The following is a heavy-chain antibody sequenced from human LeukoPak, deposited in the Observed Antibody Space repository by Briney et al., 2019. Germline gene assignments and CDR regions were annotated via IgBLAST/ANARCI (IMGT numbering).Heavy chain of an antibody. CDR3: AGYSSTHSNWVDP. CDR2: IHYTGST. CDR1: GGSISSYY. D-gene: IGHD2-21*01. V-gene: IGHV4-59*01. J-gene: IGHJ5*02. Sequence: SETLSLTCTVSGGSISSYYWTWIRQPPGKGLEWIGYIHYTGSTNYHPSLKSRVTMSIDTSKNQFSLKLTSATAADTAFYYCAGYSSTHSNWVDPWGRGTLVTVSS.